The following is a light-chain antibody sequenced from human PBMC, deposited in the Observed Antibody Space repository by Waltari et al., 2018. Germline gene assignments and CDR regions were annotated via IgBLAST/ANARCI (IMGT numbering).Light chain of an antibody. CDR2: DTS. CDR3: QQRSNWLLT. Sequence: EIVLTQSPATLSLSPGERATLSCRASQTISTYLVWYQQKPGQAPRLLIYDTSTRATGVPARFGGSGSGTDFTLTISSLEPEDFAFYYCQQRSNWLLTFGGGTKVEIK. CDR1: QTISTY. V-gene: IGKV3-11*01. J-gene: IGKJ4*01.